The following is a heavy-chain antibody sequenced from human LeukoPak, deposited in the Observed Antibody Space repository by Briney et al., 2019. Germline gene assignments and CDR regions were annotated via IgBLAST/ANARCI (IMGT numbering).Heavy chain of an antibody. CDR3: ARDGNPITGTTRNYYYYGMDV. D-gene: IGHD1-7*01. CDR1: GGSFSGYY. CDR2: INHSGST. Sequence: SETLSLTCAVYGGSFSGYYWSWIRQPPGKGLEWIGEINHSGSTNYNPSLKSRVTISVDTFKNQFSLKLSSVTAADTAVYYCARDGNPITGTTRNYYYYGMDVWGQGTTVTVSS. V-gene: IGHV4-34*01. J-gene: IGHJ6*02.